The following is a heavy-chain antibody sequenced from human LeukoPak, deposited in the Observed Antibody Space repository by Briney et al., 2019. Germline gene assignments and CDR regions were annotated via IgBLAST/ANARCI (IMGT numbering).Heavy chain of an antibody. V-gene: IGHV1-18*01. Sequence: ASVKVSCKASGYTFTSYGISWVRQAPGQGLEWMGWISAYNGNTNYAQKLQGRVTMTTDTSTSTAYMELRSLRSEDTAVYYCAFMVRGVILTDDAFDIWGQGTMVTVSS. CDR2: ISAYNGNT. CDR1: GYTFTSYG. J-gene: IGHJ3*02. D-gene: IGHD3-10*01. CDR3: AFMVRGVILTDDAFDI.